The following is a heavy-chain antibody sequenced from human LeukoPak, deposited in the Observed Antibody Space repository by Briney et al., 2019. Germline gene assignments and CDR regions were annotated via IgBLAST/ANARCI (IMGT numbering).Heavy chain of an antibody. Sequence: GGSLRLSCAASGFTFSSHWMHWVRQAPGKGLVGVSRINTDGSFTSYADSVKGRFTISRDNAKNTLYLQMNSLRAEDTAVYYCGRELAAASFDYWGQGALVTVSS. CDR1: GFTFSSHW. D-gene: IGHD6-13*01. CDR3: GRELAAASFDY. J-gene: IGHJ4*02. V-gene: IGHV3-74*01. CDR2: INTDGSFT.